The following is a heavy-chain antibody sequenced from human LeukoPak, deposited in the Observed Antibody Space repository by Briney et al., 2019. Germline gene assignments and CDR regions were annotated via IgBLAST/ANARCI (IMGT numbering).Heavy chain of an antibody. CDR3: TSRGWP. CDR2: IRSRAHSYAT. D-gene: IGHD6-19*01. CDR1: GFTFSGSS. J-gene: IGHJ4*02. V-gene: IGHV3-73*01. Sequence: GGSLRLSCAASGFTFSGSSMQWVRQAPGKGLEWVGRIRSRAHSYATAYAASVKGRFTISRDDSKNTAYLQMNSLKTEDTAVYYCTSRGWPWGQGTLVTVSS.